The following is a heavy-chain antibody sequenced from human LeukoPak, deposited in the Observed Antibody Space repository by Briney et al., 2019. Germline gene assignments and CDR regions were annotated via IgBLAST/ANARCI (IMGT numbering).Heavy chain of an antibody. J-gene: IGHJ3*02. Sequence: PSETLSPTCNVSGASISGHYLTWIRRPPGKGLEWIGYISYIGSTNYNPSLKSRVTISVDTSKNQFSLKLRSVTAADTAVYYCARDQISINALDMWGQGTMVTVSS. CDR2: ISYIGST. CDR3: ARDQISINALDM. D-gene: IGHD1-14*01. CDR1: GASISGHY. V-gene: IGHV4-59*11.